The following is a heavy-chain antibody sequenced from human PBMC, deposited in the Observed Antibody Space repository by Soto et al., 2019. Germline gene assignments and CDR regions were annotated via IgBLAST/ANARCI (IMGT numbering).Heavy chain of an antibody. Sequence: EVQLVESGGGLVKPGGSLRLSCTGSGFPFSAYNINWVRQAPGKGLEWVSSITVGSSHIYQPNSMKGRFTISRDYAKNSVSLQIDSLRDEDTALYYCSRSPEVGVRGAYWGQGTLVTVSS. D-gene: IGHD3-16*01. CDR2: ITVGSSHI. V-gene: IGHV3-21*01. CDR3: SRSPEVGVRGAY. CDR1: GFPFSAYN. J-gene: IGHJ4*02.